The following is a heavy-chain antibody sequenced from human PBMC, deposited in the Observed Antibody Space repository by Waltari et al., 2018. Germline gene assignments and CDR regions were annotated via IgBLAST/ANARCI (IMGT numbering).Heavy chain of an antibody. CDR3: AKVSSPGVAATAYFDY. J-gene: IGHJ4*02. Sequence: QVQLVESGGGVVQPGRSLRLSCAASGFTFSSYGMHWVRQAPGKGLEWVAVIWYDGSNKYYADSVKGRFTISRDNSKNTLYLQMNSLRAEDTAMYYCAKVSSPGVAATAYFDYWGQGTLVTVSS. CDR1: GFTFSSYG. CDR2: IWYDGSNK. V-gene: IGHV3-30*18. D-gene: IGHD6-19*01.